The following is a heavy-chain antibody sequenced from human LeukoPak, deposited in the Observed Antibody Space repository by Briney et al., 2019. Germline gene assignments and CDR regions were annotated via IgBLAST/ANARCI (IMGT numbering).Heavy chain of an antibody. J-gene: IGHJ4*02. CDR3: ARVNYYDSSGYSSEIDY. Sequence: KTGGSLRLSCAASGFTLSSHSMNWVRQAPGKGLEWVSSISSSSSYIYYADSVKGRFTISRDNAKNSLYLQMNSPRAEDTAVYYCARVNYYDSSGYSSEIDYWGQGTLVTVSS. CDR1: GFTLSSHS. CDR2: ISSSSSYI. V-gene: IGHV3-21*01. D-gene: IGHD3-22*01.